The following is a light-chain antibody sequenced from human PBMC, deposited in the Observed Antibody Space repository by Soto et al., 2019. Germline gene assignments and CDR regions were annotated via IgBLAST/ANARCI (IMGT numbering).Light chain of an antibody. CDR2: KAS. V-gene: IGKV1-5*03. CDR3: QQYNSYSET. J-gene: IGKJ1*01. Sequence: DIQMTQSPSTLSASVGDRVTITCRASQSISSWLAWYQQKPGKAPKLLIYKASSLESGVPSRFSGSGSGTEFTITISSLQPDAFATYYCQQYNSYSETFGQGTKVEIK. CDR1: QSISSW.